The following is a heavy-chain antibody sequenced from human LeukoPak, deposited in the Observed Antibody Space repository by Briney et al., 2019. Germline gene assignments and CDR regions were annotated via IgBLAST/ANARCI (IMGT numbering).Heavy chain of an antibody. Sequence: GRSLRLSCAASGFTFSSYGMHWVRQAPGKGLEWVAVIWYDGGNKYYADSVKGRFTISRDNSKNTLYLQMNSLRAEDTAVYYCAKDRGYSGYDLIPPFDYWGQGTLVTVSS. CDR3: AKDRGYSGYDLIPPFDY. V-gene: IGHV3-33*06. CDR2: IWYDGGNK. D-gene: IGHD5-12*01. CDR1: GFTFSSYG. J-gene: IGHJ4*02.